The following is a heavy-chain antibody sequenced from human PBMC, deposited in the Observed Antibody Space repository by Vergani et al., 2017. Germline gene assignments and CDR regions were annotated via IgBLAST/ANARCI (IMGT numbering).Heavy chain of an antibody. V-gene: IGHV2-26*01. CDR2: IFSNDEK. D-gene: IGHD3-3*01. CDR1: GFSLSNARMG. CDR3: AXIHVTWADFWSGPNYDYCYGMDV. J-gene: IGHJ6*02. Sequence: QVTFKESGPVLVKPTETLTLTCTVSGFSLSNARMGVSWIRQPPGKALEWLAHIFSNDEKSYSTSLKSRLTISKDTSKSQVVLTMTNMDPVDTATYDCAXIHVTWADFWSGPNYDYCYGMDVWGQGTTVTVSS.